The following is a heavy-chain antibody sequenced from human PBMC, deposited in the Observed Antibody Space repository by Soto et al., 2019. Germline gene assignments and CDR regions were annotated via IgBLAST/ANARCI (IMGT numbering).Heavy chain of an antibody. CDR2: IFHSGST. Sequence: SETLSLTCGVSGGSISSGGYSWSWIRQPPGKGLEWIGYIFHSGSTYYTPSLKSRVTISVDRSKNQFSLKLSSVTAADTAVYYCARDRYDSSGYYAYFDYWGQGALVTVSS. CDR3: ARDRYDSSGYYAYFDY. V-gene: IGHV4-30-2*01. J-gene: IGHJ4*02. CDR1: GGSISSGGYS. D-gene: IGHD3-22*01.